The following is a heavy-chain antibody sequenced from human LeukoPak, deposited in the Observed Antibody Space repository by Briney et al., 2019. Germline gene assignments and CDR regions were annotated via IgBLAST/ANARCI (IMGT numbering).Heavy chain of an antibody. J-gene: IGHJ6*02. D-gene: IGHD3-3*01. Sequence: SETLSLTCTVSGGSISSYYWSWIRQPPGKGLEWIGYIYYSGSTNYNPSLKSRVTISVDTSKNQFSLKLSSVTAADTAVYYCARQHDFWSGYYDPYYYYGMDVWGQGTTVIVSS. CDR2: IYYSGST. V-gene: IGHV4-59*08. CDR3: ARQHDFWSGYYDPYYYYGMDV. CDR1: GGSISSYY.